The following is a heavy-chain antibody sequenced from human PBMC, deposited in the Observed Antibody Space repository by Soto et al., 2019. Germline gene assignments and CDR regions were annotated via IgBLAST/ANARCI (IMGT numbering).Heavy chain of an antibody. CDR1: GFTFSSYS. J-gene: IGHJ6*02. Sequence: EVQLVESGGGLVKPGGSLRLSCAASGFTFSSYSMNWVRQAPGKGLEWVSSISSSSSYIYYADSVKGRFTISRDNAKNSLYLQMNSLRAEDTAVYYCARGWTVLRGMDVWGQGTTVTVSS. CDR2: ISSSSSYI. D-gene: IGHD1-20*01. V-gene: IGHV3-21*01. CDR3: ARGWTVLRGMDV.